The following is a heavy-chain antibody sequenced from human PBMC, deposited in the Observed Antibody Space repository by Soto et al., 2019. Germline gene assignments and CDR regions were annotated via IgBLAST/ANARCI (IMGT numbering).Heavy chain of an antibody. Sequence: QLQLQESGPGLVKPSETLSLTCTVSGGSISSSSYYWGWIRQPPGKGLEWIGRIYYSGSTYYNPSLKSRVTIXXDXSXXQFSLKLSSVTAADTAVYYCARHIVGCGGDCPPEGWGQGTLVTVSS. J-gene: IGHJ4*02. V-gene: IGHV4-39*01. CDR3: ARHIVGCGGDCPPEG. CDR1: GGSISSSSYY. CDR2: IYYSGST. D-gene: IGHD2-21*02.